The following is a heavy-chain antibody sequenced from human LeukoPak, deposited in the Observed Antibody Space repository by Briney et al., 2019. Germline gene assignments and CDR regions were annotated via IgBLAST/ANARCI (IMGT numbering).Heavy chain of an antibody. CDR2: MNPNSGNT. J-gene: IGHJ5*02. CDR1: GYTFTSYD. D-gene: IGHD3-16*02. V-gene: IGHV1-8*01. CDR3: ARGEGYNYVRGSYRNNWFDP. Sequence: ASVRVSCKASGYTFTSYDINWVRQATGQGLEWMGWMNPNSGNTGYAQKFQGRVTMTRNTSISTAYMELSSLRSEDTAVYYCARGEGYNYVRGSYRNNWFDPWGQGTLVTVSS.